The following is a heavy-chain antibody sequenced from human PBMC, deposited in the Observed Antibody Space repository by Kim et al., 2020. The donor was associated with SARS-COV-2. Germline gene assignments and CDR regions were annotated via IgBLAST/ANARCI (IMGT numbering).Heavy chain of an antibody. J-gene: IGHJ5*02. CDR3: THTYYYVLGNNYFDP. CDR1: GFSLSTSGVG. V-gene: IGHV2-5*02. Sequence: SGPTLVKPTQTLTLTCTFSGFSLSTSGVGVGWIRQPPGKALEWLANIYWDDDKRYSPSLRTRLTITKDTSKSQVVLTMTNMDPVDTATYYCTHTYYYVLGNNYFDPWGQGTLVTVSS. D-gene: IGHD3-10*01. CDR2: IYWDDDK.